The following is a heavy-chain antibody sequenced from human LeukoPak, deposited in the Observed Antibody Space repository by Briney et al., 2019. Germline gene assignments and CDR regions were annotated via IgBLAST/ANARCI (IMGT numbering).Heavy chain of an antibody. CDR3: ARVPRSFNDILTGYYRDYGMDV. CDR1: GFTFSSYG. J-gene: IGHJ6*02. CDR2: ISSSSSYI. D-gene: IGHD3-9*01. Sequence: PGGSLSLSCEASGFTFSSYGMHWVRQAPGKGLEWVSSISSSSSYIYYADSVKGRFTISRDNAKNSLYLQMNSLRAEDTAVYYCARVPRSFNDILTGYYRDYGMDVWGQGTTVTVSS. V-gene: IGHV3-21*01.